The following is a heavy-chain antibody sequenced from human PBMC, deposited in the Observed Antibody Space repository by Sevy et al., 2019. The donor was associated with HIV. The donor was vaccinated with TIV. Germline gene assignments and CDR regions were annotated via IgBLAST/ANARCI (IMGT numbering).Heavy chain of an antibody. J-gene: IGHJ4*02. CDR2: FDTEDGET. V-gene: IGHV1-24*01. CDR1: GYTLTELS. D-gene: IGHD4-17*01. CDR3: ATNTDYGDSDY. Sequence: ASVKVSCKVSGYTLTELSMHWVRQAPGKGLEWMGSFDTEDGETLYAQKFQSRVTMTEDTSTDTAYMELSSLRSEDTAVYYCATNTDYGDSDYWGQGTLVTVSS.